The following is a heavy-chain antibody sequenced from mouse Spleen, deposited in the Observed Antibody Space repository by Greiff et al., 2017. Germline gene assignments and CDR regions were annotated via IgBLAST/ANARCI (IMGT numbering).Heavy chain of an antibody. CDR1: GYTFTSYT. D-gene: IGHD4-1*01. Sequence: VQVVESGAELARPGASVKMSCKASGYTFTSYTMHWVKQRPGQGLEWIGYINPSSGYTKYNQKFKDKATLTADKSSSTAYMQLSSLTSEDSAVYYCARETGTGGFDYWGQGTTLTVSS. CDR3: ARETGTGGFDY. V-gene: IGHV1-4*01. CDR2: INPSSGYT. J-gene: IGHJ2*01.